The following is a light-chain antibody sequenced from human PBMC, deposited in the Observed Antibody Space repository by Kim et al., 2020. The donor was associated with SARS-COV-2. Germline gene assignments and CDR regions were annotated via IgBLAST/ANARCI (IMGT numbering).Light chain of an antibody. Sequence: LRQTVRTTCQGYSLRKYPASWYQPKPGQAPILVMHDKNNVRPSGVPDRFSGSNSGNTAFLPITGAQVEDDATYYCGSRDSTGPGVFGGGTKLTVL. V-gene: IGLV3-19*01. CDR1: SLRKYP. CDR3: GSRDSTGPGV. CDR2: DKN. J-gene: IGLJ3*02.